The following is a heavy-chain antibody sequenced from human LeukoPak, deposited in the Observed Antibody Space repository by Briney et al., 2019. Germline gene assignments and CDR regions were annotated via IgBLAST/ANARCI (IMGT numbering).Heavy chain of an antibody. V-gene: IGHV4-59*01. CDR2: IYYSGST. D-gene: IGHD3-3*01. CDR3: ARSYYDFWSGYSYYFDY. CDR1: GGSISSYY. J-gene: IGHJ4*02. Sequence: SETLSLTCTVSGGSISSYYWSWIRQPPGKGLEWLGYIYYSGSTNYNPSLKSRVTISVDTSKNQFSLKLSSVTAADTAVYYCARSYYDFWSGYSYYFDYWGQGTLVTVSS.